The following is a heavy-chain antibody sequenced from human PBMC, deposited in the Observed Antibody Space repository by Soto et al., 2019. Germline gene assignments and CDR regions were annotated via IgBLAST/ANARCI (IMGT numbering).Heavy chain of an antibody. CDR2: ITSSSSYI. V-gene: IGHV3-21*01. CDR1: GFTFSLYS. Sequence: GGSLRLSCAASGFTFSLYSMIWVRQAPGKGLEWVASITSSSSYIYYEDSLKGRFTISRDNAKNSLFLQLDSLRAEDTAVYFCVRARSTDSRPDYWGQGTLGTVSS. CDR3: VRARSTDSRPDY. J-gene: IGHJ4*02. D-gene: IGHD3-22*01.